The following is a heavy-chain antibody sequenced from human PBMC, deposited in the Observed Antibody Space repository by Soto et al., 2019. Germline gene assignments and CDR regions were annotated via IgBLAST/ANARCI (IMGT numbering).Heavy chain of an antibody. Sequence: KTSETLSLTCAVYGGSFSGYYWSWIRQPPGKGLEWIGEINHSGSTNYNPSLKSRVTISVDTPKNQFSLKLSSVTAADTAVYYCARTDIVVVPAAMPDAFDIWGQGTMVTVSS. J-gene: IGHJ3*02. CDR1: GGSFSGYY. CDR2: INHSGST. V-gene: IGHV4-34*01. CDR3: ARTDIVVVPAAMPDAFDI. D-gene: IGHD2-2*01.